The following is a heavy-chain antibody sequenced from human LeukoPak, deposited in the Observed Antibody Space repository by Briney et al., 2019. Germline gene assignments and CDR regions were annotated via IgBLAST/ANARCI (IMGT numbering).Heavy chain of an antibody. CDR3: AREYCSGGSCYYDIFDY. V-gene: IGHV4-34*01. Sequence: SETLSLTCAVYGGSFSGYYWSWIRQLPGKGLEWIGEINHSGSTNYNPSLKSRVTISVDTSKNQFSLKLSSVTAADTAVYYCAREYCSGGSCYYDIFDYWGQGTLVTVSS. CDR2: INHSGST. J-gene: IGHJ4*02. CDR1: GGSFSGYY. D-gene: IGHD2-15*01.